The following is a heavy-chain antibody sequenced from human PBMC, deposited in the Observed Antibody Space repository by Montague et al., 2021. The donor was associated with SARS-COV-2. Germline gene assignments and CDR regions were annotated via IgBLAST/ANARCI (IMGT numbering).Heavy chain of an antibody. CDR1: GFTFSSYW. V-gene: IGHV3-7*01. J-gene: IGHJ6*02. CDR3: ARVQRTTGTTRLGTYYYYYYGIDV. CDR2: IKQDGSEK. D-gene: IGHD1-1*01. Sequence: SLSLSCAASGFTFSSYWMSWVRQAPGKGLEWVANIKQDGSEKYYVDPVKGRFTISRDNAKNSLYLQMNSLRAEDTAVYYCARVQRTTGTTRLGTYYYYYYGIDVWGQGTTVTVSS.